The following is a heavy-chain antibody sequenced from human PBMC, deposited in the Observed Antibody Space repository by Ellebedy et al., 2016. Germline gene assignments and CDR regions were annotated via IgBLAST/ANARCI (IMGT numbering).Heavy chain of an antibody. V-gene: IGHV4-34*01. Sequence: GSLRLSXAVYGGSFSGYYWSWIRQPPGKGLEWIGEINHSGSTNYNPSLKSRVTISVDTSKNQFSLKLSSVTAADTAVYYCARGQRGNWNFDYWGQGTLVTVSS. CDR3: ARGQRGNWNFDY. J-gene: IGHJ4*02. CDR1: GGSFSGYY. D-gene: IGHD1-20*01. CDR2: INHSGST.